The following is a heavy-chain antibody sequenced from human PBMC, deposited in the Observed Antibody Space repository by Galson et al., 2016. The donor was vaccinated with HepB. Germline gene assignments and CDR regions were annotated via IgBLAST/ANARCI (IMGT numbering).Heavy chain of an antibody. J-gene: IGHJ4*02. CDR2: ISKSSNYK. D-gene: IGHD6-19*01. Sequence: LRLSCAASGITFSTYSMHWVRQAPGKGLEWVSSISKSSNYKYYAASVRGRFTISRDNANNSLFLQMTSLRAEDTAVYYCAGAVDSGWYYFESWGQGTLVTVSS. V-gene: IGHV3-21*06. CDR1: GITFSTYS. CDR3: AGAVDSGWYYFES.